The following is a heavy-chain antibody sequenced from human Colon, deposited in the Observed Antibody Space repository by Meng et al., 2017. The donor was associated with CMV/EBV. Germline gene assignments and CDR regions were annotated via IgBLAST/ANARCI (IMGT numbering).Heavy chain of an antibody. V-gene: IGHV4-59*02. CDR3: VRDGYCTGGSCYRYYGIDV. Sequence: SETLSLTCTVSGGSVDSNHYWSWIRQAPGKGLEWIGYVFYSGSTNYNPSLKSRITISIDTSKKQFSLKLSSVTAADTAVYYCVRDGYCTGGSCYRYYGIDVWGQGTTVTVSS. D-gene: IGHD2-15*01. CDR2: VFYSGST. J-gene: IGHJ6*02. CDR1: GGSVDSNHY.